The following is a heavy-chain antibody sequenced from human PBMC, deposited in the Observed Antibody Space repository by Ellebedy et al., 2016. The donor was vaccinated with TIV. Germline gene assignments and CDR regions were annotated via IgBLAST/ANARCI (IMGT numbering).Heavy chain of an antibody. CDR2: ISHSGNT. Sequence: SETLSLXCTVSGYSISSGYYWGWIRQPPGKGLEWIGTISHSGNTYHNPSLKSRVTISVDTSKNQFSLKLSSVTAAGTAVYYCARVYGDVDYWGQGTLVTVSS. J-gene: IGHJ4*02. V-gene: IGHV4-38-2*02. D-gene: IGHD4-17*01. CDR1: GYSISSGYY. CDR3: ARVYGDVDY.